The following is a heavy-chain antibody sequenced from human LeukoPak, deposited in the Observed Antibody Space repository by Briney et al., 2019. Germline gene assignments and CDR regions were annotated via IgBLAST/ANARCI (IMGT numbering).Heavy chain of an antibody. CDR3: ARAAPNYYDSSGSLRNPYFDY. Sequence: SETLSLTCTVSDGSISTGGYYWSWIRQHPGKGLEWIGNIYYSGSTYYSPSLKSRVTMSVDTSKNQFSLTLISVTAADTAVYFCARAAPNYYDSSGSLRNPYFDYWGQGTLVTVSS. CDR1: DGSISTGGYY. V-gene: IGHV4-31*03. D-gene: IGHD3-22*01. CDR2: IYYSGST. J-gene: IGHJ4*02.